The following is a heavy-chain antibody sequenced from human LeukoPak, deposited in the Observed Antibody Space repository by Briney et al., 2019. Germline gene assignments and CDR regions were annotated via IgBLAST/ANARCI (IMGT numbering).Heavy chain of an antibody. CDR1: GFTFSTYA. CDR2: ISSSSTTI. CDR3: ARAILKRHITIFGVVISDYFDY. Sequence: GGSLRLSCAASGFTFSTYAVNWVRQAPGKGLEWVSYISSSSTTIYYADSVKGRFTISRDNAKNSLYLQMNSLRDDDTAVYYCARAILKRHITIFGVVISDYFDYWGQGTLVTVSS. J-gene: IGHJ4*02. V-gene: IGHV3-48*02. D-gene: IGHD3-3*01.